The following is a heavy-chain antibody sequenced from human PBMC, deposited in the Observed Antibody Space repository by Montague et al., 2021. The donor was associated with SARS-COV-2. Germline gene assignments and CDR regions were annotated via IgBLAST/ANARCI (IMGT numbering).Heavy chain of an antibody. Sequence: SLRLSCAASGFSVGSKYMTWVRQPPGKGLEWVSPIYSGDTAYYADSVQGRFTISRDHSKNTVFLQMNSLRAEDTALYYCATFYVDTVSVTNAFDLWGQGTLVSVSS. CDR2: IYSGDTA. CDR3: ATFYVDTVSVTNAFDL. D-gene: IGHD5-18*01. J-gene: IGHJ3*01. CDR1: GFSVGSKY. V-gene: IGHV3-53*01.